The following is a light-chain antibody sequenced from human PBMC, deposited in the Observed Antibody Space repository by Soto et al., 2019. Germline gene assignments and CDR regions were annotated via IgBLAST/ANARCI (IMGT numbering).Light chain of an antibody. CDR3: HQYGISPRT. J-gene: IGKJ1*01. Sequence: EIVLTQSPGTLSLSPGDRATLSCRASQSVSSNFLAWYQQKPGQAPRLLISGASIRATGIPDRFSGSGSGTDFTLTIRRLEPEDFAMYFWHQYGISPRTFGQGTKVEIK. CDR1: QSVSSNF. CDR2: GAS. V-gene: IGKV3-20*01.